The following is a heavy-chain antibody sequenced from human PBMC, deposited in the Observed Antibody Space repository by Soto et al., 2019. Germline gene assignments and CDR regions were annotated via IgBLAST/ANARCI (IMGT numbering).Heavy chain of an antibody. Sequence: PSETLSLTCAVSGDSISSSNWWTWVRQPPGKGLEWIGDIYHTGITNYNPSLKSRVTILVDKSKNQFSLKLTSANAADTAVYYCARGRTVRNYADDSSDYFYFFDYWGQGTQVTVSS. J-gene: IGHJ4*02. CDR1: GDSISSSNW. CDR2: IYHTGIT. CDR3: ARGRTVRNYADDSSDYFYFFDY. D-gene: IGHD3-22*01. V-gene: IGHV4-4*02.